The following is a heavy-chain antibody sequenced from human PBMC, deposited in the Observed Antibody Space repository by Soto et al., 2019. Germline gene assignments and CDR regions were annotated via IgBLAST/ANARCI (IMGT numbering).Heavy chain of an antibody. CDR1: RGTLSNYA. D-gene: IGHD1-26*01. CDR2: IVPLSGTS. J-gene: IGHJ4*02. CDR3: ATEGFSGTHYGH. Sequence: QVQLVQSGAEVKKPGSSVKVSCKASRGTLSNYAISWVRQAPGQGLEWMGAIVPLSGTSKYAQKFQGRVTIIADESTSTSYMELSRLRSEDTAVYYCATEGFSGTHYGHWGQATLVTVSS. V-gene: IGHV1-69*01.